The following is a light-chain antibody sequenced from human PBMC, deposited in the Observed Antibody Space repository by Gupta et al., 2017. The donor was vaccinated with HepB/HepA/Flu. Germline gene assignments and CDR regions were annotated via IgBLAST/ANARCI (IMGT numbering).Light chain of an antibody. J-gene: IGKJ2*01. Sequence: EIVMTQSPATLSVSPGERATLAGRASQSVSSNLAWYQQKPGQAPRLLIYGASTRDTGIPARFSGSACGIEFTLTISSRQLEDLAVYYCQQYNNWPPYTFGQGTKLEIK. V-gene: IGKV3-15*01. CDR2: GAS. CDR3: QQYNNWPPYT. CDR1: QSVSSN.